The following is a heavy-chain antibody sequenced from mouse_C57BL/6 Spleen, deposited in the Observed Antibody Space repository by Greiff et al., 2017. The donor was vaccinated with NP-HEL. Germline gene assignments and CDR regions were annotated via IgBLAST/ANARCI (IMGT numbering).Heavy chain of an antibody. CDR3: ARGRDYYGSSSHFDY. D-gene: IGHD1-1*01. J-gene: IGHJ2*01. Sequence: VQLQQSGAELVRPGASVKLSCKASGYTFTDYYINWVKQRPGQGLEWIARIYPGSGNTYYNEKFKGKATLTAEKSSSTAYMQLSSLTSEDSAVYFCARGRDYYGSSSHFDYWGQGTTLTVSS. CDR1: GYTFTDYY. V-gene: IGHV1-76*01. CDR2: IYPGSGNT.